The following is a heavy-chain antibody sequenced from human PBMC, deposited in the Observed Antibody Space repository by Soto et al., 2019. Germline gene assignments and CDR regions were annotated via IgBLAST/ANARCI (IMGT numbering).Heavy chain of an antibody. CDR2: IGSGGGGT. Sequence: EVQLLESGGGLVHPGGSLRLSCAASGFTFSIYAISWVLQAPGKGLEWVSTIGSGGGGTSYADFVRGRFTISRDNSKSTLYLQMNSLRAEDTAVYYCAKDAPGSGWLSDYWGQGTLVTVSS. CDR3: AKDAPGSGWLSDY. V-gene: IGHV3-23*01. CDR1: GFTFSIYA. J-gene: IGHJ4*02. D-gene: IGHD3-22*01.